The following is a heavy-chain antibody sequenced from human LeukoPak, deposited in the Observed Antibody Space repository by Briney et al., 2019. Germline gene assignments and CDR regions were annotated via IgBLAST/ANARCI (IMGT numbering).Heavy chain of an antibody. V-gene: IGHV3-48*03. Sequence: GGSLRLSCAASGFTFSSYEMNWVRQAPGKGLEWVSYISSSGNTIYYADSVKGRFTISRANAKNSVYLQMNSLRAEDTAVYYCARGSRWLLGYWGQGTLVTVSS. CDR1: GFTFSSYE. D-gene: IGHD5-12*01. J-gene: IGHJ4*02. CDR3: ARGSRWLLGY. CDR2: ISSSGNTI.